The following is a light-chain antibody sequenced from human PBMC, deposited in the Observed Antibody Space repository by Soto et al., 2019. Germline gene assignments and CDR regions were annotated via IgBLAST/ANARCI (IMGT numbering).Light chain of an antibody. CDR1: SSDVGAFNY. CDR3: SSYTSSGTLV. V-gene: IGLV2-14*01. J-gene: IGLJ1*01. Sequence: QSALTQPASVSGSPGQSITISCTGTSSDVGAFNYVSWYQQYPGKAPKFMIYDVSNRPSGVSDRFSGSKSGNTASLTISGLQAEDEADYYCSSYTSSGTLVFGTGTKLTVL. CDR2: DVS.